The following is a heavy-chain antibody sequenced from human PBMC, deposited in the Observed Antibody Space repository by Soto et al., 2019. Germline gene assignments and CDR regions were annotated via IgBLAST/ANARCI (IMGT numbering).Heavy chain of an antibody. Sequence: QVQLMESGGGVVQPGMPLRLSCVASGFTFSRYGMHWVRQAPGKGLEWVALIWYDGTNKRYADSVKGRFTISRDNSKNTLYLQMNSLRAEDTAVYYCARDENYYDSSGYYYFGRDWFDPWGQGTLVTVSS. D-gene: IGHD3-22*01. J-gene: IGHJ5*02. CDR2: IWYDGTNK. CDR1: GFTFSRYG. CDR3: ARDENYYDSSGYYYFGRDWFDP. V-gene: IGHV3-33*01.